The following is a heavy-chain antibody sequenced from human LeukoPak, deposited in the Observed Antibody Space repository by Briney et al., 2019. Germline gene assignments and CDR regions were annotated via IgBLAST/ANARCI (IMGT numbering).Heavy chain of an antibody. CDR3: AKDRGYEVAFDP. D-gene: IGHD5-12*01. Sequence: GGSLRLSCAASGINFNTYNMHWVRQAPGKGLEWVSLINGDGDRISYADSVKGRFTISRDNDKNSLYLQMNSLRIEDTALYYCAKDRGYEVAFDPWGQGTLVAVSS. V-gene: IGHV3-43*02. J-gene: IGHJ5*02. CDR1: GINFNTYN. CDR2: INGDGDRI.